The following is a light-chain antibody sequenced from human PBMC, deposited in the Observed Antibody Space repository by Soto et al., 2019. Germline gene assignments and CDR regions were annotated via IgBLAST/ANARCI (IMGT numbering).Light chain of an antibody. CDR1: SIDVGGHNY. V-gene: IGLV2-14*01. Sequence: SALTQPASLSGSPGQSITISCTGTSIDVGGHNYVSWYQQHPGTAPKLMIYEVTNRPSGFSNRFSGSKSGNTASLTISGLQAEDEADYYCSSYTSSTTLDVVFGGGTKVTVL. J-gene: IGLJ2*01. CDR3: SSYTSSTTLDVV. CDR2: EVT.